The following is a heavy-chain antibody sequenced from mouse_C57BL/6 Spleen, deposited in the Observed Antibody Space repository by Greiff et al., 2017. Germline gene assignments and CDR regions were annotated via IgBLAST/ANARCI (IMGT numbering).Heavy chain of an antibody. V-gene: IGHV1-22*01. D-gene: IGHD2-13*01. CDR3: AREGLLFVRLDY. J-gene: IGHJ4*01. Sequence: EVQLQQSGPELVKPGASVKMSCKASGYTFTDYNMHWVKQSHGKSLEWIGYINPNNGGTSYNQKFKGKATLTVNKSSSTAYMELRSLTSEDSAVYYCAREGLLFVRLDYWGQGTSVTVSS. CDR1: GYTFTDYN. CDR2: INPNNGGT.